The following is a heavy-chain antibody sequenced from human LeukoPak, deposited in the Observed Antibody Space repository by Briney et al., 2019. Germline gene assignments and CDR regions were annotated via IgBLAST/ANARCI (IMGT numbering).Heavy chain of an antibody. CDR3: ARGRPQSSVYDY. CDR1: GFIVSTTF. CDR2: IVTDGSA. Sequence: GGSLRLSCAASGFIVSTTFLTWVRQAPGKGLEWVSVIVTDGSAFYADSVKGRFTISRDSSKNTLYLQMNSLRAEDTAVYHCARGRPQSSVYDYWGQGTLVTVSS. V-gene: IGHV3-53*01. D-gene: IGHD5-24*01. J-gene: IGHJ4*02.